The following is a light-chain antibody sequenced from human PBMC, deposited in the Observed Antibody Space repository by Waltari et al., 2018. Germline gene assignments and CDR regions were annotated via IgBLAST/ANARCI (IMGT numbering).Light chain of an antibody. J-gene: IGKJ4*01. CDR1: QSLLLTSKNKNY. V-gene: IGKV4-1*01. Sequence: DIVMTQSPDSLAVSLGERATINWRSSQSLLLTSKNKNYLSWYQKKAGQPPSVLLYWASTRESGVPDRFSGGGSGTEFTLGISSLQAEDVAVYYCQQYYNTPLTFGGGTKVDI. CDR3: QQYYNTPLT. CDR2: WAS.